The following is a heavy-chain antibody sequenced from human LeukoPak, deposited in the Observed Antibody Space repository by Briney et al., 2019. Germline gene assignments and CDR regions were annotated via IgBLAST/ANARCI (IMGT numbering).Heavy chain of an antibody. CDR2: INHSGST. J-gene: IGHJ4*02. CDR3: ARRGSGSNYFDY. CDR1: GFTFSSYA. Sequence: GSLRLSCAASGFTFSSYAMSWIRQPPGKGLEWIGEINHSGSTNYNPSLKSRVTISVDTSKNQFSLKLSSVTAADTAVYYCARRGSGSNYFDYWGQGTLVTVSS. D-gene: IGHD3-10*01. V-gene: IGHV4-34*01.